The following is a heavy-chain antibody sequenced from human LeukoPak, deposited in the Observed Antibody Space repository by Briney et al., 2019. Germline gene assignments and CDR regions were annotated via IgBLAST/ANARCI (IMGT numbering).Heavy chain of an antibody. CDR1: GFTFSSYS. CDR3: ARDPYSGTYGDTYYYYMDV. D-gene: IGHD1-26*01. V-gene: IGHV3-48*01. J-gene: IGHJ6*03. Sequence: GGSLRLSCAASGFTFSSYSFNWVRQAPGKGLEWVSYISRTTSYADSVKGRFTISRGNAKSSLYLQMNSLRAEDTAVYYCARDPYSGTYGDTYYYYMDVWGKGTTVTISS. CDR2: ISRTT.